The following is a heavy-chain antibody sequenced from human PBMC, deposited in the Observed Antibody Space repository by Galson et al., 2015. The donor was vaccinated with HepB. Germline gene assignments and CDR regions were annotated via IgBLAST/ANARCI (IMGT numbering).Heavy chain of an antibody. Sequence: SVKVSCKASGYTFTGYYMHWVRQAPGQGLEWMGWINPNSGGTNYAQKFQGRVTMTRDTSISTAYMELSRLRSDDTAVYYCARDIVVVPVRSFDYWGQGTLVTVSS. J-gene: IGHJ4*02. CDR3: ARDIVVVPVRSFDY. CDR2: INPNSGGT. D-gene: IGHD2-2*01. V-gene: IGHV1-2*02. CDR1: GYTFTGYY.